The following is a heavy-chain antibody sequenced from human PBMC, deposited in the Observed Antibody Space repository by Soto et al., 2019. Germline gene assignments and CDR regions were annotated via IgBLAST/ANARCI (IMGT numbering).Heavy chain of an antibody. D-gene: IGHD3-22*01. CDR2: IKQDGSEK. Sequence: EVQVVESGGGLVQPGGSLRLSCAASGFTFSSYWMSWVRQAPGKGLEWVANIKQDGSEKYYVDSVKGRFTISRDNAKDSLYLQMNSLRAEDTAVYYLARDSYFYDSSGYFDYWGQGTLVTVSS. J-gene: IGHJ4*02. V-gene: IGHV3-7*01. CDR3: ARDSYFYDSSGYFDY. CDR1: GFTFSSYW.